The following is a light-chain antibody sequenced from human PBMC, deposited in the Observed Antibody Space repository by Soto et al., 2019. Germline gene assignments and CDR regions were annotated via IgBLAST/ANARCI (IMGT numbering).Light chain of an antibody. Sequence: EIVLTQSPATLSLSPGERATLSCRASQSVSGYLAGYQQKPGQAPRLLIYEASNRATGIPVRFSCSGSGTAFTLTISSLEPEDSSVYYCQQRSNWSNFGQGTRLEIK. CDR2: EAS. CDR1: QSVSGY. J-gene: IGKJ5*01. CDR3: QQRSNWSN. V-gene: IGKV3-11*01.